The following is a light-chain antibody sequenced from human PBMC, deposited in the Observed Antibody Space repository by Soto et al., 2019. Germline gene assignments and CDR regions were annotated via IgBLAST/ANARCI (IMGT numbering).Light chain of an antibody. CDR1: SSDVGGYNF. CDR3: CSYAGPSIHYV. J-gene: IGLJ1*01. V-gene: IGLV2-11*01. Sequence: QSALTQPRSVSGSPGQSVTVSCAGTSSDVGGYNFVSWYQQYAGKAPKLIIYDVTKRPSGVPDRFSGSKSGNTASLTISGLQAEDEADYYCCSYAGPSIHYVFGRGTKVTVL. CDR2: DVT.